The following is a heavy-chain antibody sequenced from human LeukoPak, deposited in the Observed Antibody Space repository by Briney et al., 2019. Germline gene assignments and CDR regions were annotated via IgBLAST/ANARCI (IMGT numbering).Heavy chain of an antibody. J-gene: IGHJ4*02. CDR2: ISAGGDST. Sequence: PGGSLRLSCAASGFTFSTSGMNWVRQAPGKGLEWVSAISAGGDSTYHADSVKGRFTISRDNSKNTLYLQMNSLRAEDTAVYYCAKDTTPAYSNNWSSNGGDYWGQGTLVTVSS. V-gene: IGHV3-23*01. CDR1: GFTFSTSG. CDR3: AKDTTPAYSNNWSSNGGDY. D-gene: IGHD6-13*01.